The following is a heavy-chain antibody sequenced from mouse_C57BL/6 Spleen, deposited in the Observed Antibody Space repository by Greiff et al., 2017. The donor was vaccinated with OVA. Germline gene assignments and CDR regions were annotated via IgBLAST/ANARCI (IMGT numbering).Heavy chain of an antibody. Sequence: QVQLKESGAELVRPGTSVKMSCKASGYTFTNYWIGWAKQRPGHGLEWIGDIYPGGGYTNYNEKFKGKATLTADKSSSTAYMQFSSLTSEDSAIYYCARGLDYAMDYWGQGTSVTVSS. CDR1: GYTFTNYW. V-gene: IGHV1-63*01. CDR2: IYPGGGYT. J-gene: IGHJ4*01. CDR3: ARGLDYAMDY. D-gene: IGHD2-13*01.